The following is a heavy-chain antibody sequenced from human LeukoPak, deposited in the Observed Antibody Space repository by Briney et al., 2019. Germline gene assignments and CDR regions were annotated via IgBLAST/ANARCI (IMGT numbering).Heavy chain of an antibody. V-gene: IGHV3-23*01. CDR2: ISGSGGNT. D-gene: IGHD3-22*01. CDR3: AKGTQRYYYDSSGYYFDAFDI. Sequence: GGSLRLSCSASGFTFSTYWMSWVRQDPGKGLQWVSSISGSGGNTYYADSVKGRFTISRDNSKNTLNLQMNSLRAEDTAVYYCAKGTQRYYYDSSGYYFDAFDIWGQGTMVTVSS. J-gene: IGHJ3*02. CDR1: GFTFSTYW.